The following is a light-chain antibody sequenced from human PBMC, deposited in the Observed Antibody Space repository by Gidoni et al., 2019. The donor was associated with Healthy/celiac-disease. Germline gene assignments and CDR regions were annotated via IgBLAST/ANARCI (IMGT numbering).Light chain of an antibody. CDR3: SSYTSSSTLV. J-gene: IGLJ2*01. CDR1: SRDVGGYNY. V-gene: IGLV2-14*03. CDR2: DVS. Sequence: QSALTQPASVSGSPGPSITISCTGTSRDVGGYNYVSWYQQHPGKAPKLMIYDVSNRPSGVSNRFSGSKSGNRASLTISGLQAEDEADYYCSSYTSSSTLVFGGGTKLTVL.